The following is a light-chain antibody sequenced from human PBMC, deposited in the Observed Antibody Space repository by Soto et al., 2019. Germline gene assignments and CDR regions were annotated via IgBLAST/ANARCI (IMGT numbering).Light chain of an antibody. CDR3: SSYTSSSTRV. CDR1: SSDVGGYNY. CDR2: DVS. Sequence: QSALTQPASVSGSPVQSITISCTGTSSDVGGYNYVSWYQQHPGKVPKLMIYDVSNRPSGVSYRFSGSKSGNTASLTISGLQADDEADYYCSSYTSSSTRVFGTGTKVTVL. V-gene: IGLV2-14*03. J-gene: IGLJ1*01.